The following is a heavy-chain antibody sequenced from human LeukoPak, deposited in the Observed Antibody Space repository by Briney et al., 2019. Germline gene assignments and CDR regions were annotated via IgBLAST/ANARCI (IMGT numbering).Heavy chain of an antibody. CDR3: ARDDGWSGILNY. D-gene: IGHD3-3*01. Sequence: SETLSLTCAVSGVSIRSQYWSWIRQAPGKGLGWMGFIYSSGSANYNPSLKSRLTISIDTSKNQCSLRLTSVTAADTAVYYCARDDGWSGILNYWGQGTLVTVSS. CDR1: GVSIRSQY. CDR2: IYSSGSA. V-gene: IGHV4-59*11. J-gene: IGHJ4*02.